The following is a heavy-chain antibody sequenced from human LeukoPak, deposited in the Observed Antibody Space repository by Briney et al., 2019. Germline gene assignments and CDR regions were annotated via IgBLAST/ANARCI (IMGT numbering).Heavy chain of an antibody. V-gene: IGHV1-3*01. CDR2: INAGNGNT. CDR3: ARDDPYCSSTSCYDYYGMDV. Sequence: ASVKVSCKASGYTFTSYAMHWVRQAPGQRLEWMGWINAGNGNTKYSQKLQGRVTITRDTSASTAYVELSSLRSEDTAVYYCARDDPYCSSTSCYDYYGMDVWGQGTTVTVSS. CDR1: GYTFTSYA. D-gene: IGHD2-2*01. J-gene: IGHJ6*02.